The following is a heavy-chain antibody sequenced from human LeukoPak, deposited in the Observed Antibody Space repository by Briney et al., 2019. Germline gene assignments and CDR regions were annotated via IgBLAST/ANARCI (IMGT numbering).Heavy chain of an antibody. J-gene: IGHJ5*02. CDR3: ARSMTVTIFGVIEFDP. D-gene: IGHD3-3*01. Sequence: GGSLRLSCAASGFTFSSYAMSWVRQAPGKGLEWVSAISGSGGSTYYADSVKGRFTISRDNSKNTLYLQMNSLRAEDTAVYYCARSMTVTIFGVIEFDPWGQGTLVTVS. V-gene: IGHV3-23*01. CDR1: GFTFSSYA. CDR2: ISGSGGST.